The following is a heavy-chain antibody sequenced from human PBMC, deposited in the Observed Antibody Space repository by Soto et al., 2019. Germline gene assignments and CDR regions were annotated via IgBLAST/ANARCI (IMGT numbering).Heavy chain of an antibody. D-gene: IGHD3-10*01. V-gene: IGHV4-31*03. Sequence: SETLSLTCTVSGDSISSGSYYWTWVRQRPGTGLEWMGYIFYSGSTSYNPSLRSRLSMSVDTSKNEFSLKLSSVTAADTAVYYCAREPLIRGVRSYFDYWGRGTLVTVSS. J-gene: IGHJ4*02. CDR3: AREPLIRGVRSYFDY. CDR1: GDSISSGSYY. CDR2: IFYSGST.